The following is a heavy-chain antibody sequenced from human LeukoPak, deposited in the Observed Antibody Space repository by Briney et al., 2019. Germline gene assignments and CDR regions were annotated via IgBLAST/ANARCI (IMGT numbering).Heavy chain of an antibody. V-gene: IGHV4-59*08. J-gene: IGHJ4*02. CDR3: ARRRYGGNSDY. Sequence: IPSETLSLTCIGSGASIRSDYWTWIRQPPGKGLEWLGSIYNTGSTNCNPSLKSRVTISIDTSNNKFSLRLSPVTAADTAVYYCARRRYGGNSDYWGQGTLVTVSS. D-gene: IGHD4-23*01. CDR1: GASIRSDY. CDR2: IYNTGST.